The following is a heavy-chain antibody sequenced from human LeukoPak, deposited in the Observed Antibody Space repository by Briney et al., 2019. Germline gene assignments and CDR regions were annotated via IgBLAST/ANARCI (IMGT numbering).Heavy chain of an antibody. CDR2: IDSSGTVR. D-gene: IGHD3-16*02. J-gene: IGHJ4*02. V-gene: IGHV3-48*03. Sequence: PGGSLRLSCAASGFTFSNFDMTWVRQAPGKGLEWLSYIDSSGTVRYYADPVNRRFTISRDNAKNSLHLQMGSLRAEDTAVYYCARETRGGTYRYNFLDYWGLGTLVTVSS. CDR1: GFTFSNFD. CDR3: ARETRGGTYRYNFLDY.